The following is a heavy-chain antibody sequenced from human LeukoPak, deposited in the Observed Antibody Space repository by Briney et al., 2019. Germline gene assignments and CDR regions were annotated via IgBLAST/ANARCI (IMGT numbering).Heavy chain of an antibody. D-gene: IGHD6-13*01. CDR3: ARSIVLLPRREIAAGIDY. J-gene: IGHJ4*02. CDR1: GDLVYSNSAA. CDR2: TYYRSKWYN. V-gene: IGHV6-1*01. Sequence: SQTLSLTCALSGDLVYSNSAAWHWIRQSPSRGLDWHERTYYRSKWYNDYAVSVKSRITINPDTSKNQFSLQLNFVTPEDTAVYYGARSIVLLPRREIAAGIDYWGQGTLVTVSS.